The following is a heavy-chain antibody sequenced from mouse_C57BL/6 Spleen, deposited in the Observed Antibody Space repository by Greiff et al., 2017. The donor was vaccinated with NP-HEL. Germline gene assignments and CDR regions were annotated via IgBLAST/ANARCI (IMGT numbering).Heavy chain of an antibody. CDR3: ARGAHYYGSSQYYFDY. Sequence: VQLQQSGPELVKPGASVKISCKASGYSFTGYYMNWVKQSPEKSLEWIGEINPSTGGTTYNQKFKAKATLTVDKSSSTAYMQLKSLTSEDSAVYYCARGAHYYGSSQYYFDYWGQGTTLTVSS. CDR2: INPSTGGT. V-gene: IGHV1-42*01. J-gene: IGHJ2*01. D-gene: IGHD1-1*01. CDR1: GYSFTGYY.